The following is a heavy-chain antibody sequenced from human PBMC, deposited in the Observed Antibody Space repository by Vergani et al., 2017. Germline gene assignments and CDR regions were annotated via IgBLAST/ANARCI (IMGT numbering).Heavy chain of an antibody. CDR2: IYYSGST. CDR3: ARRIVVVTAKRGYYFDY. CDR1: GGSISSSSYY. D-gene: IGHD2-21*02. J-gene: IGHJ4*02. V-gene: IGHV4-39*01. Sequence: QLQLQESGPGLVKPSETLSLTCPVSGGSISSSSYYWGWIRQPPGKGLEWIGSIYYSGSTYYNPSLKSRVTISVDTSKNQFSLKLSSVTAADTAVYYCARRIVVVTAKRGYYFDYWGQGTLVTVSS.